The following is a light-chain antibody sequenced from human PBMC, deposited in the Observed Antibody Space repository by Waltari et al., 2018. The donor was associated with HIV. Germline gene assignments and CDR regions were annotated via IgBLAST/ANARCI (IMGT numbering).Light chain of an antibody. J-gene: IGKJ4*01. CDR3: QPRSSLPLT. Sequence: EIVLTQSPGTLSLSLGERATLSCRASQRLARSLAWYQQNPRQSPTHLIYDASNRATGIPARFSGSGSGTDFTFTIGSLEPEDFVVYYCQPRSSLPLTFGGGTKVEI. CDR1: QRLARS. V-gene: IGKV3-11*01. CDR2: DAS.